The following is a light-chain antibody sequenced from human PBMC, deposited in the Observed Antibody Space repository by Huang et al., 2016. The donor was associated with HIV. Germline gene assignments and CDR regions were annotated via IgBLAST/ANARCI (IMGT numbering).Light chain of an antibody. CDR1: QSVGSN. CDR3: QQYDNWPPMYT. V-gene: IGKV3-15*01. Sequence: EIVMTQSPATLSVSPGERATLSCRASQSVGSNLAWYQQKPGQAPRLLIYGASTRATSIPARFSGSGSGTEFTLTISSLQSEDFAVYYCQQYDNWPPMYTFGQGTKLEIK. J-gene: IGKJ2*01. CDR2: GAS.